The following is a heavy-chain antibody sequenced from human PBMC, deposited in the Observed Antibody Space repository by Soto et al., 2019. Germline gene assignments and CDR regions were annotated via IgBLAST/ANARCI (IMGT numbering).Heavy chain of an antibody. Sequence: QEQLVQSGAEVKKPGSSVKVSCKASGGLFSSYPISWVRQVPGQGLEWMGGIIPVFQTAYYTQRFQGRVTITAAESMNTGYMELSSLRSEDTGIYYCARGGGGYTWSNEFWGQGTLVTVSS. CDR2: IIPVFQTA. CDR1: GGLFSSYP. J-gene: IGHJ4*02. CDR3: ARGGGGYTWSNEF. V-gene: IGHV1-69*01. D-gene: IGHD2-21*01.